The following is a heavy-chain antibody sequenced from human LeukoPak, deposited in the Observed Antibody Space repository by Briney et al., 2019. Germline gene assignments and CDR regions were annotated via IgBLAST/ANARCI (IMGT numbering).Heavy chain of an antibody. CDR1: GYTFTSYY. V-gene: IGHV1-46*01. CDR3: ARDLRCSGGSCYPFDY. CDR2: INPSGGST. J-gene: IGHJ4*02. Sequence: ASVKVSCKASGYTFTSYYMHWVRQAPGQGLEWMGIINPSGGSTSYAQKFQGRVTMTRDTSTSTAYMELSSLRSEDTAVYYCARDLRCSGGSCYPFDYWGQGTLVTVSS. D-gene: IGHD2-15*01.